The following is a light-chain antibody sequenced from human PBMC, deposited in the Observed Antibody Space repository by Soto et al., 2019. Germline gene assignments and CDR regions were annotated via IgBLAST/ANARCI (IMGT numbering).Light chain of an antibody. CDR3: NSYTSSSTYV. Sequence: QSLMTQPPFVSGSPGQSVAISCTGTSSDVSKNNRVSWYQQPPGTAPKLMIYEFSNRPSGVPDRFSGSKSGKTASLTISGLQADDEADYYCNSYTSSSTYVFGSGTKVTVL. CDR2: EFS. J-gene: IGLJ1*01. V-gene: IGLV2-18*02. CDR1: SSDVSKNNR.